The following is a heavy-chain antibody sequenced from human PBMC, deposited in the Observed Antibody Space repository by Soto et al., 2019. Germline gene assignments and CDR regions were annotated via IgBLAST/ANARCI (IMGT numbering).Heavy chain of an antibody. Sequence: EVQLVESGGGLVNPGGSLRLSSAASGFTFSNAWMSWVRQAPGKGLEWVGRIKSKTDGGTTDYAAPVKGRFTISRDDSKNTLYLKINSLKTEDTAVYYCTTYGSGRKFDYWGQGTLVTLSS. CDR2: IKSKTDGGTT. J-gene: IGHJ4*02. CDR3: TTYGSGRKFDY. CDR1: GFTFSNAW. V-gene: IGHV3-15*01. D-gene: IGHD3-10*01.